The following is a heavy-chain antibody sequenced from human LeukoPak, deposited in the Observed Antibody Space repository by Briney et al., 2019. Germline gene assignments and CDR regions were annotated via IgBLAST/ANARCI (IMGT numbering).Heavy chain of an antibody. D-gene: IGHD4-17*01. V-gene: IGHV4-59*12. J-gene: IGHJ4*02. Sequence: PGGSLRLSCAASGFTFSSYSMNWVRQAPGKGLEWIGYIYYSGSTNYNPSLKSRVTMSVDTSKNQFSLKLSSVTAADTAVYYCARAGYGDSDFDYWGQGTLVTVSS. CDR1: GFTFSSYS. CDR3: ARAGYGDSDFDY. CDR2: IYYSGST.